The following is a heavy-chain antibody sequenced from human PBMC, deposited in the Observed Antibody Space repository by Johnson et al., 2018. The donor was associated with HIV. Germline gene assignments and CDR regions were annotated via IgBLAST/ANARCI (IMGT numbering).Heavy chain of an antibody. CDR2: IYSGGST. V-gene: IGHV3-20*04. Sequence: VQLVESGGGVVRPGGSLRLSCAASGFTFDDHGMSWVRQAPGKGLEWVSLIYSGGSTYYADSVKGRFTISRDNAKNSLYLQMNSLRAEDTAVYYCARDRSVAGYYDSSGYYRNTDAFDIWGQGTMVTVSS. CDR3: ARDRSVAGYYDSSGYYRNTDAFDI. CDR1: GFTFDDHG. J-gene: IGHJ3*02. D-gene: IGHD3-22*01.